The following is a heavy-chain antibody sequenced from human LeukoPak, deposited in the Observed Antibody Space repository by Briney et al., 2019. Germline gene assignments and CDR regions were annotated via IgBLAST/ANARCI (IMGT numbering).Heavy chain of an antibody. Sequence: SQTLSLTCTVSGGSISSGGYYWSWIRQPLGKGLEWSGYIYHSGSTYYNPSLKSRVTISVDRSKKQFSLKLSSVTAADTAVYYCARETDSRSSIAYFDYWGQGTLVTVSS. CDR3: ARETDSRSSIAYFDY. V-gene: IGHV4-30-2*01. CDR2: IYHSGST. CDR1: GGSISSGGYY. D-gene: IGHD6-6*01. J-gene: IGHJ4*02.